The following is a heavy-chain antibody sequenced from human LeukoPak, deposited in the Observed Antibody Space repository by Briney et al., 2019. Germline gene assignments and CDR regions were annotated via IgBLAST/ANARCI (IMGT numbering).Heavy chain of an antibody. J-gene: IGHJ3*02. CDR1: GFTFSSYG. D-gene: IGHD2-2*01. CDR2: IWYDGSNK. Sequence: GGSLRLSCAASGFTFSSYGMHWVRQAPGKGLAWVAVIWYDGSNKYYADSVKGRFTISRDNSKNTLYLQMNSLRAEDTAVYYCARDADEYCSSTTCRGGSFDIWGQGTMVTVSS. V-gene: IGHV3-33*01. CDR3: ARDADEYCSSTTCRGGSFDI.